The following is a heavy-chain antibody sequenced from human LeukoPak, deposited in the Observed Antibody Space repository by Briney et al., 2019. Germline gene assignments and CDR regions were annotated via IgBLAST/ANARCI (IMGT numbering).Heavy chain of an antibody. V-gene: IGHV5-51*01. J-gene: IGHJ3*02. D-gene: IGHD2-21*02. CDR1: GYSFTSYW. CDR3: ARNCGGDCDAFDI. Sequence: GESLKISCKASGYSFTSYWIGWVRQMPGKSLELMGIIYPGDSDTRYSPSFQGQVAISADKSISTAYLQWSSLKASDTAMYYCARNCGGDCDAFDIWGQGTMVTVSS. CDR2: IYPGDSDT.